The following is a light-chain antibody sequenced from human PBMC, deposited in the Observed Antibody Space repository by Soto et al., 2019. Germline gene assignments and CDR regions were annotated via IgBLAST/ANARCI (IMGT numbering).Light chain of an antibody. CDR3: GTWDSSLSVFV. V-gene: IGLV1-51*02. J-gene: IGLJ1*01. CDR2: EDT. CDR1: SSNIGKNY. Sequence: QSVLTQPPSVSAAPGQKVTFSCSGSSSNIGKNYVSWYQQVPGTAPKLLIYEDTKRRSGIPDRFSGSKSGTSATLGINGLQTGYEADYYCGTWDSSLSVFVFGTGTKVTVL.